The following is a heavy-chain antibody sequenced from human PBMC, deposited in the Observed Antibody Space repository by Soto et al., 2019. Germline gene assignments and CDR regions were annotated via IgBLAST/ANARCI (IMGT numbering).Heavy chain of an antibody. D-gene: IGHD3-10*01. CDR1: GYSFTSYW. CDR2: IFPGDSDT. J-gene: IGHJ5*02. CDR3: AGGNYGSGSYYKGWFDP. Sequence: PGESLKISCKGSGYSFTSYWIGWVRQMPGKGLEWMGIIFPGDSDTRYSPSFQGQVTISADKSISTAYLQWSSLKASDTAMYYCAGGNYGSGSYYKGWFDPWGQGTLVTVSS. V-gene: IGHV5-51*01.